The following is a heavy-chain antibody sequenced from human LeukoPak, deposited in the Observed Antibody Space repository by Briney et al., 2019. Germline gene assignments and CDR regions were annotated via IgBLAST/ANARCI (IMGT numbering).Heavy chain of an antibody. D-gene: IGHD3-22*01. CDR2: IYNGGST. CDR3: ARDVTMIVVRDAFDI. V-gene: IGHV4-4*08. J-gene: IGHJ3*02. CDR1: GGFISGHY. Sequence: PSETLSLTCTVSGGFISGHYWTWIRQPPGKGLEWIGYIYNGGSTKYSPSLKSRATISVDTSKNQFSLKLSSVTAADTAVYYCARDVTMIVVRDAFDIWGQGTMVTVSS.